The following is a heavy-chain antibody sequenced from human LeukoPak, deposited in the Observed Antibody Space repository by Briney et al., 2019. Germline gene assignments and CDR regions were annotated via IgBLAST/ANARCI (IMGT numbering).Heavy chain of an antibody. Sequence: PSETLSLTCIVSGGSISSSSHYWGWIRQSPGKGLEWIGSIYYSGTTHNNPTLKSRVTISVDTSKNQFSLKLTSVTAADTAVYYCAREGGFYRPLDYSGQGTLVTVSS. V-gene: IGHV4-39*07. CDR2: IYYSGTT. J-gene: IGHJ4*02. D-gene: IGHD3-3*01. CDR3: AREGGFYRPLDY. CDR1: GGSISSSSHY.